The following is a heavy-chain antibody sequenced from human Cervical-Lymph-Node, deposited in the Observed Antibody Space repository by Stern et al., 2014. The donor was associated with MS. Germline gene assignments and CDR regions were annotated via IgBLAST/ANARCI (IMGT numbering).Heavy chain of an antibody. V-gene: IGHV3-21*01. D-gene: IGHD1-26*01. CDR2: ISSSSSYI. CDR1: GFTFSSYS. Sequence: VQLVQSGGGLVKPGGSLRLSCAASGFTFSSYSMNWVRQAPGKGLEWVSSISSSSSYIYYADSVKGRFTISRDNAKNSLYLQMNSLRAEDTAVYYCARDSGSYHNWFDPWGQGTLVTVSS. J-gene: IGHJ5*02. CDR3: ARDSGSYHNWFDP.